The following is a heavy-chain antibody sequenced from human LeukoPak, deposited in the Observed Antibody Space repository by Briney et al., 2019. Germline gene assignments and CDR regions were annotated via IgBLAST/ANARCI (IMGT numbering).Heavy chain of an antibody. V-gene: IGHV1-18*01. CDR2: ISAYNGNT. J-gene: IGHJ6*03. D-gene: IGHD3-9*01. CDR1: GYTFTSYG. Sequence: AASVKVSCKASGYTFTSYGISWVRQAPGQGLEWMGWISAYNGNTNYAQKLQGRVTMTTDTSTRTVYMELRSLRSDDTAVYYCARVVGLRYFDWSYYYYYMDVWGKGTTVTISS. CDR3: ARVVGLRYFDWSYYYYYMDV.